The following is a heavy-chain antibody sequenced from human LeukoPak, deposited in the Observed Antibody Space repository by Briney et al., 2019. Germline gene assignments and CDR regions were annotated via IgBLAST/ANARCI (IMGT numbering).Heavy chain of an antibody. Sequence: SETLSLTCTVSGDSISSGDYYWSWIRQPPGKGLEWIGSIYYSGSTYYNPSLKSRVTISVDTSKNQFSLKLSSVTAADTAVYYCARAWVGSSYFYFYYYMDVWGKGTTVTVSS. D-gene: IGHD6-13*01. CDR2: IYYSGST. CDR3: ARAWVGSSYFYFYYYMDV. CDR1: GDSISSGDYY. V-gene: IGHV4-39*07. J-gene: IGHJ6*03.